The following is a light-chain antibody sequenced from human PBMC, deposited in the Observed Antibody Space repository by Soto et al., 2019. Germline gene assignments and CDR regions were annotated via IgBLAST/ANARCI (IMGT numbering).Light chain of an antibody. CDR3: QQYDNLPT. V-gene: IGKV1-33*01. CDR2: DAS. CDR1: QGIRNY. Sequence: DIQMTQSPSSLSASVGDRVTITCQASQGIRNYLNWYQQKPGKAPKLLIYDASNLETGVPSRFSGSGSGTDFTFTISSLQPEDIATYYCQQYDNLPTFGQGTRLEI. J-gene: IGKJ5*01.